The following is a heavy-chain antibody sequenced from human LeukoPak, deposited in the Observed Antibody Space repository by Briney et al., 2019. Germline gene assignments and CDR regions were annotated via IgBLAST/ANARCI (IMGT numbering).Heavy chain of an antibody. J-gene: IGHJ4*02. V-gene: IGHV3-9*01. D-gene: IGHD4-23*01. CDR2: ISWNSGSI. CDR3: AKDKGPHYGGNPFDY. Sequence: PGRSLRLSCAASGFTFDDYAMPWVRQAPGKGLEWVSGISWNSGSIGYADSVKGRFTISRDNAKNSLYLQMNSLRAEDTALYYCAKDKGPHYGGNPFDYWGQGTLVTVSS. CDR1: GFTFDDYA.